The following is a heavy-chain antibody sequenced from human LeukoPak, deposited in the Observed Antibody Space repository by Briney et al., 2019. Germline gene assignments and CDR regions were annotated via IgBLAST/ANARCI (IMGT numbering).Heavy chain of an antibody. V-gene: IGHV4-59*10. CDR3: ARKEKVTMVRGVIITRWFDP. Sequence: SETLSLTCAVYGGSFSGYYWSWIRQPAGKGLEWIGRIYTSGSTNYNPSLKSRVTMSVDTSKNQFSLKLSSVTAADTAVYYCARKEKVTMVRGVIITRWFDPWGQGTLVTVSS. D-gene: IGHD3-10*01. CDR2: IYTSGST. J-gene: IGHJ5*02. CDR1: GGSFSGYY.